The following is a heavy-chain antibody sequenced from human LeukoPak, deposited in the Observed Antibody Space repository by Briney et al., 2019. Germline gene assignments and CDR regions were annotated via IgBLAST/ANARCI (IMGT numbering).Heavy chain of an antibody. CDR3: AASLPNIVVVPATKGPFGY. CDR1: GFTFSSYA. D-gene: IGHD2-2*01. V-gene: IGHV3-23*01. CDR2: ISGSGGST. Sequence: GGSLRLSCAASGFTFSSYAMSWVRQAPGKGLEWVSAISGSGGSTYYADSVKGRFTISRDNSKNTLYLQMNSLRTEDTAVYYCAASLPNIVVVPATKGPFGYWGQGALVTVSS. J-gene: IGHJ4*02.